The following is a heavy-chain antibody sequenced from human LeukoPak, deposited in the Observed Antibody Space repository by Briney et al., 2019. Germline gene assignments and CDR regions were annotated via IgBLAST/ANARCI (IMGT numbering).Heavy chain of an antibody. J-gene: IGHJ3*02. Sequence: PGGSLRLSCAASGFTFNTYTMNWVRQAPGKGLEWVPSISSGTSYIYYADSVKGRFTISRDNAKNSLYLQMNSLRAEDTAVYYCARDPTSSWETAFDIWGQGTMVTVSS. CDR3: ARDPTSSWETAFDI. CDR1: GFTFNTYT. D-gene: IGHD1-26*01. CDR2: ISSGTSYI. V-gene: IGHV3-21*01.